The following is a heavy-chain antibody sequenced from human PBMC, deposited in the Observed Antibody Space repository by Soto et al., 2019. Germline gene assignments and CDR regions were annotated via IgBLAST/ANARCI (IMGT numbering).Heavy chain of an antibody. Sequence: GGSLRLSCAASGFTVSSNYMSWVRQAPGKGLEWVSVIYSGGSTYYADSVKGRFTISRDKSKNTLYLQMNSLRAEDSVVYYCASLGYCSSTSCYAFDIWGQGTMVTVSS. CDR2: IYSGGST. V-gene: IGHV3-53*01. CDR3: ASLGYCSSTSCYAFDI. D-gene: IGHD2-2*01. CDR1: GFTVSSNY. J-gene: IGHJ3*02.